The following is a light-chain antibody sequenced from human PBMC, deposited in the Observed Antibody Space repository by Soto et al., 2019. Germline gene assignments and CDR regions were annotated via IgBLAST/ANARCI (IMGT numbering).Light chain of an antibody. CDR3: QQYNSYSWT. CDR2: KAS. J-gene: IGKJ1*01. Sequence: DIQMTQSPSTLSGSVGDRVTITCRASQTISSWMAWYQQKPGKAPKIMIYKASSLESGVPSRFSGSGSGTEFTLTISSLQPDDVATYYCQQYNSYSWTLGQGTKVDIK. CDR1: QTISSW. V-gene: IGKV1-5*03.